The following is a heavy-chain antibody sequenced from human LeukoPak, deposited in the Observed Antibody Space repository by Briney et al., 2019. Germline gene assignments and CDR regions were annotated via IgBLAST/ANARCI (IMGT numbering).Heavy chain of an antibody. D-gene: IGHD3-22*01. J-gene: IGHJ4*02. V-gene: IGHV3-23*01. CDR1: GFTFSSYG. CDR3: AKRLGDYFDSSGYSLFDY. CDR2: ISGSGGTT. Sequence: PGGSLRLSCAASGFTFSSYGMSWVRQAPGKGLEWVSAISGSGGTTYYADSMKGRFTISRDNSKNTLYLQMNSLRAEDTAVYYCAKRLGDYFDSSGYSLFDYWGQGTLVTVSS.